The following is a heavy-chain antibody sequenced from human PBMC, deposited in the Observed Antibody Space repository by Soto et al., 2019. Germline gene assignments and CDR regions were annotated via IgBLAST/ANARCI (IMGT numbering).Heavy chain of an antibody. CDR3: ARASDESRLRPDY. J-gene: IGHJ4*02. D-gene: IGHD4-17*01. Sequence: QVQLQESGPGLVKPSETLSLTCTVSGGSISSFYWNWIRQPPGKGLEWIGFISYSGTTNYNPSLKSRVTISVDTSKNQFSLKVSSVTAADTAVYYCARASDESRLRPDYWGPGTLVTVSS. CDR2: ISYSGTT. CDR1: GGSISSFY. V-gene: IGHV4-59*01.